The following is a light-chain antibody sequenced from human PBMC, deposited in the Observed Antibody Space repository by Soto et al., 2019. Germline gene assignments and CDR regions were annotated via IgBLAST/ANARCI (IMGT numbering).Light chain of an antibody. V-gene: IGKV3-20*01. CDR1: QSVSNNY. CDR3: RHDGSSWT. Sequence: EIVFTQSPGTLSLSPGERATLSCRASQSVSNNYLAWYQQRPGQAPRLLIYGASQRAVGITDRFSGSGTGADFTITIRRLEHEDSAVYYCRHDGSSWTFGQGTKVDIK. CDR2: GAS. J-gene: IGKJ1*01.